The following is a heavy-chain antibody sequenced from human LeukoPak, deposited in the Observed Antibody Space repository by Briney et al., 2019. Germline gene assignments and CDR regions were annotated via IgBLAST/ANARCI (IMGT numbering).Heavy chain of an antibody. CDR1: GGSMSSYY. Sequence: SQTLSLTCTVSGGSMSSYYWSWIRQPPGEGMEWIGYIYYSGSTNYNPSLKSRVTISVDTSKNQFSLRLSSVTAADTAVYYCARVDDYDSGSLDYWGQGTLVTVSS. D-gene: IGHD3-10*01. CDR2: IYYSGST. J-gene: IGHJ4*02. CDR3: ARVDDYDSGSLDY. V-gene: IGHV4-59*01.